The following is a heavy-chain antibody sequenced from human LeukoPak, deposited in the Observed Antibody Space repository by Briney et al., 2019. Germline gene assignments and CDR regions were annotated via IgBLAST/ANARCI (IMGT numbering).Heavy chain of an antibody. J-gene: IGHJ4*02. D-gene: IGHD6-19*01. CDR2: IRYDGSNK. Sequence: GGSLRLSCAASGFTFSSYGMRWVRQAPGKGLEWVAFIRYDGSNKYYADSVKGRFTISRDNSKNTLYLQMNSLRAEDTAVYYCAKAPYSSGWNFDYWGQGTLVTVSS. V-gene: IGHV3-30*02. CDR1: GFTFSSYG. CDR3: AKAPYSSGWNFDY.